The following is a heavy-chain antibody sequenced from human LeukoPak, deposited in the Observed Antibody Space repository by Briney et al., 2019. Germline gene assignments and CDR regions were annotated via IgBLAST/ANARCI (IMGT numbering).Heavy chain of an antibody. V-gene: IGHV1-69*05. D-gene: IGHD6-6*01. CDR3: ARDWPEYSSSYFHY. CDR2: IIPIFGTA. J-gene: IGHJ4*02. CDR1: GGTFSSYA. Sequence: SVKVSCKASGGTFSSYAISWVRQAPGQGLEWMGRIIPIFGTANYAQNFQGRVTITTDESTSTAYMELSSLRSEDTAVYYCARDWPEYSSSYFHYWGQGTLVTVSS.